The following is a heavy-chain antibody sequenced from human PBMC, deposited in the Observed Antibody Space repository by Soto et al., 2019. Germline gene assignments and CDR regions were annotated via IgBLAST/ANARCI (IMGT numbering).Heavy chain of an antibody. CDR3: GRVKLKVTPSDWCPP. V-gene: IGHV4-59*01. CDR1: GGSISSYY. CDR2: IYYSGST. J-gene: IGHJ5*02. Sequence: PSETLSLTCTVSGGSISSYYWSWIRQPPGKGLEWIGYIYYSGSTNYNPSLKSRVTISVDTSKNQFSLKLSSVTAADTAVYYCGRVKLKVTPSDWCPPWGQGTRVTVSS. D-gene: IGHD4-4*01.